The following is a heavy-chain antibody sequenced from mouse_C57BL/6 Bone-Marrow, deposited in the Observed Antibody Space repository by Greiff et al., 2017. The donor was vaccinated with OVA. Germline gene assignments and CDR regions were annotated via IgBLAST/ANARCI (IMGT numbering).Heavy chain of an antibody. Sequence: EVQLQESGPVLVKPGASVKMSCKASGYTFTDYYMNWVKQSHGKSLEWIGVINPYNGGTSYNQKFKGKATLTVDKSSSTAYMELNSLTSEDSAVYYCGGTDYYYGSSYWYFCVWGTGTTVTVST. CDR2: INPYNGGT. D-gene: IGHD1-1*01. CDR3: GGTDYYYGSSYWYFCV. V-gene: IGHV1-19*01. J-gene: IGHJ1*03. CDR1: GYTFTDYY.